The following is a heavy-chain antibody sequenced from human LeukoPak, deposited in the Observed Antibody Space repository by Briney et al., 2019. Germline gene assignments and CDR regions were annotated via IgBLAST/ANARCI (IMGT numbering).Heavy chain of an antibody. CDR1: GFTLSNYW. J-gene: IGHJ4*02. D-gene: IGHD2-15*01. V-gene: IGHV3-74*01. CDR3: ARAVGGLLDY. Sequence: GGSLRLSCAVSGFTLSNYWIHWVRQAPGKGLVWVSLVSSDGATTTYADSVKGRFTISRDNVKSTVYLHMSSLRAEDTAVYYCARAVGGLLDYWGQGTLATVSS. CDR2: VSSDGATT.